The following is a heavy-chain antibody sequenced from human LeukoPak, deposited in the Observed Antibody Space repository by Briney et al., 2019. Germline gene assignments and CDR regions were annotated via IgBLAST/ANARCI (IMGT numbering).Heavy chain of an antibody. V-gene: IGHV3-48*03. Sequence: GGFLRLSCAASGFTFSSYEMNWVRQAPGKGLEWVSYISSSGSTIYYADSVKGRFTISRDNAKNSLYLQMNSLRAEDTAVYYCARIFREYCSSTSCYWPNYYYYGMDVWGKGTTVTVSS. CDR1: GFTFSSYE. D-gene: IGHD2-2*01. CDR2: ISSSGSTI. J-gene: IGHJ6*04. CDR3: ARIFREYCSSTSCYWPNYYYYGMDV.